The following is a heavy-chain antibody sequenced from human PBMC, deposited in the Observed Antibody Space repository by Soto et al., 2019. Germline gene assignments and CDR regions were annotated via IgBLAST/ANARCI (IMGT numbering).Heavy chain of an antibody. CDR3: ARGGYYYDSSGYYYRPNWFDP. V-gene: IGHV1-69*01. CDR1: GGTFSSYA. J-gene: IGHJ5*02. Sequence: QVQLVQSGAEVKKPGSSVKVSCKASGGTFSSYAISWVRQAPGQGLEWMGGIIPIFGTANYAQKFQGRVTITADESTSTAYMELRSLRSEDTAVYYCARGGYYYDSSGYYYRPNWFDPWGQVTLVTVAS. D-gene: IGHD3-22*01. CDR2: IIPIFGTA.